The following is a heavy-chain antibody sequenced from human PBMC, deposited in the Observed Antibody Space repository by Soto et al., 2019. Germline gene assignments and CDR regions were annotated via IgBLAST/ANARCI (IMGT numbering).Heavy chain of an antibody. Sequence: SETLSLTCTVSGGSISSYYWSWIRQPPGKGLEWIGYIYYSGSTNYNPSLKSRVTISVDTSKNQFSLKLSSVTAADTAVYYCAREDYDILTGYPNNWFDPCGQGTLVTVSS. CDR1: GGSISSYY. J-gene: IGHJ5*02. D-gene: IGHD3-9*01. V-gene: IGHV4-59*01. CDR3: AREDYDILTGYPNNWFDP. CDR2: IYYSGST.